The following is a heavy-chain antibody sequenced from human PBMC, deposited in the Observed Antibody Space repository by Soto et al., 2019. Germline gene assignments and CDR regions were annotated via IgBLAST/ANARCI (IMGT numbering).Heavy chain of an antibody. Sequence: EVQLLESGGGLVQPGGSLRLSCAASGFTFSNYAMNWVRQAPGKGLEWVSVISGSADSTYYADSVKGRFTISRDNSKNTLYLQMNSLRAEDTAIYYCARRGSGSYYDYWGQGTLVTVSS. CDR2: ISGSADST. CDR1: GFTFSNYA. D-gene: IGHD1-26*01. CDR3: ARRGSGSYYDY. V-gene: IGHV3-23*01. J-gene: IGHJ4*02.